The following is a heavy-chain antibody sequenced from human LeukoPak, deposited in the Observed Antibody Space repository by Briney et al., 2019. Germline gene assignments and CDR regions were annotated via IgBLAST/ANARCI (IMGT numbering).Heavy chain of an antibody. CDR2: ISYDGSNK. J-gene: IGHJ4*02. CDR1: GFTFSSYA. CDR3: ARCDYTNSCYFDY. Sequence: SGGSLRLSCAASGFTFSSYAMHWVRQAPGKGLEWVAVISYDGSNKYYADSVKGRFTISRDNSKNTLYLQMNSLRAEDTAVYYCARCDYTNSCYFDYWGQGSLVTVSS. D-gene: IGHD4-4*01. V-gene: IGHV3-30-3*01.